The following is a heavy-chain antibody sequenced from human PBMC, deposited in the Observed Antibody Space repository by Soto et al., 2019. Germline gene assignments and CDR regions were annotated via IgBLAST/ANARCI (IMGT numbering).Heavy chain of an antibody. CDR1: GFTFSSYG. D-gene: IGHD2-2*01. CDR3: AKLGLDCSSTSCLPADFIIFYYYMDV. Sequence: QVQLVESGGGVVQPGRSLRLSCAASGFTFSSYGMHWVRQAPGKGLEWVAVISYDGSNKYYADSVKGRFTIPRDNSKNTLYLQMNSLRAEDTAVYCCAKLGLDCSSTSCLPADFIIFYYYMDVWGKGTTVTVSS. CDR2: ISYDGSNK. J-gene: IGHJ6*03. V-gene: IGHV3-30*18.